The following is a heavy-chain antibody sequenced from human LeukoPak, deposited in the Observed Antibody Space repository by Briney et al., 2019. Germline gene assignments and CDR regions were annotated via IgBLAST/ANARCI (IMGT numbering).Heavy chain of an antibody. Sequence: GGSLRLSCAASGFTLSSYSMTWVRQAPGKGLEWVSSISSSSSYIYYADSVKGRFTISRHNANNSLYLQMNSLRAEDTAVYFCEMDTGGGGYYYYYNMDVWGKGTTVTVSS. CDR1: GFTLSSYS. D-gene: IGHD5-18*01. CDR2: ISSSSSYI. CDR3: EMDTGGGGYYYYYNMDV. V-gene: IGHV3-21*06. J-gene: IGHJ6*03.